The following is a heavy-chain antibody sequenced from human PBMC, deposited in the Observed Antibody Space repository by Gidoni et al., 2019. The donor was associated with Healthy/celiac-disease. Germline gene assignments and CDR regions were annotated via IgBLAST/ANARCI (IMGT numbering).Heavy chain of an antibody. CDR1: GFTFDDYA. J-gene: IGHJ4*02. V-gene: IGHV3-9*01. CDR2: ISWNSGSI. CDR3: AKDGPGAYFDY. Sequence: EVQLVESGGGLVQPSRSLRLSCAASGFTFDDYAMHWVRQAPGKGLEWVSGISWNSGSIGYADSVKGRFTISRDNAKNSLYLQMNSLRAEDTALYYCAKDGPGAYFDYWGQGTLVTVSS. D-gene: IGHD3-10*01.